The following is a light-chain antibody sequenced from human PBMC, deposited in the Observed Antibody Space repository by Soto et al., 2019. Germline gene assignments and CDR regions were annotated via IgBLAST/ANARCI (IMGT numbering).Light chain of an antibody. Sequence: DIQMTQSPSTLSASVGDRVTITCRASQSISSWLAWYQQKPGKAPKLLIYDASSLESGVPSRFRGSGSGTAFTLTISSLQPDDFATYYCQQYNSYLYTFGQGTKLEIK. CDR1: QSISSW. J-gene: IGKJ2*01. CDR2: DAS. V-gene: IGKV1-5*01. CDR3: QQYNSYLYT.